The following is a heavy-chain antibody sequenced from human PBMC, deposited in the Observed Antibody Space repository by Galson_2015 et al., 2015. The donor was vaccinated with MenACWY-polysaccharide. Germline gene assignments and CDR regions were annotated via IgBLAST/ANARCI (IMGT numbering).Heavy chain of an antibody. CDR1: GYSFIYW. J-gene: IGHJ5*02. CDR2: INPHDSDT. D-gene: IGHD5-18*01. Sequence: QSGAEVKKPGESLRISCKGSGYSFIYWIAWVRQMPGKGLEWMGVINPHDSDTRYSPSFQGQVTISADKSISTVYLQWSSLKASDTAMYYCATFWAPLDTAMGRPGFDPWGQGTLVTVSS. V-gene: IGHV5-51*01. CDR3: ATFWAPLDTAMGRPGFDP.